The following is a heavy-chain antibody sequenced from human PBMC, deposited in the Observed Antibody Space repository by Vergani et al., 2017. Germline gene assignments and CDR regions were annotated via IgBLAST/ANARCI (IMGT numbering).Heavy chain of an antibody. D-gene: IGHD1-1*01. J-gene: IGHJ2*01. CDR3: ARDVHPGGRSWYFDL. Sequence: EVELVETGGGLIKPGGSLRLSCAASGFTVSSNYMSWVRQAPGKGLEWVSVIYSGGSTYYADSVKGRFTISRDKAKNSLYLQMNSLRAEDTAVYYCARDVHPGGRSWYFDLWGRGTLVTVSS. V-gene: IGHV3-53*02. CDR2: IYSGGST. CDR1: GFTVSSNY.